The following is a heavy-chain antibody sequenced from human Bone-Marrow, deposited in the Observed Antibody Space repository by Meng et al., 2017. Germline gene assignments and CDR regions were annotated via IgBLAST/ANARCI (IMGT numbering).Heavy chain of an antibody. V-gene: IGHV3-15*01. Sequence: GESLKISCAVSGFTFSSSAMSWVRQAPGKGLEWVGRIKSKTDGGTTDYAAPVQGRFTISRDDTKNTQYLQMNNLKTEDAAVYYCKADATKVPPQCYHVMDIWGQGTTVTVSS. J-gene: IGHJ6*02. CDR2: IKSKTDGGTT. CDR1: GFTFSSSA. CDR3: KADATKVPPQCYHVMDI. D-gene: IGHD4/OR15-4a*01.